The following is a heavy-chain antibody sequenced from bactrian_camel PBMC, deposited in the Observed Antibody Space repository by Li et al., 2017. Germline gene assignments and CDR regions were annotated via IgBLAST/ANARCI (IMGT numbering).Heavy chain of an antibody. D-gene: IGHD3*01. V-gene: IGHV3S53*01. CDR2: VDSNGVT. Sequence: HVQLVESGGGSVQAGGSLRLSCQASSSRGCMGWFRQTPGSQRETVATVDSNGVTKVAGSVKGRFTLSKDNAKNTLYLRMDNLKPEDTALYTCAAEDQAPWDMGWICNYNSWGQGTQVTVS. CDR3: AAEDQAPWDMGWICNYNS. CDR1: SSRGC. J-gene: IGHJ4*01.